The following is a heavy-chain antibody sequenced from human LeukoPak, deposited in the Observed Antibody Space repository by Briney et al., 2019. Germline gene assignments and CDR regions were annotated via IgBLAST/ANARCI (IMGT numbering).Heavy chain of an antibody. J-gene: IGHJ4*02. CDR2: IYYSGST. Sequence: SETLSLTCTVSGGSISSYYWSWIRQPPGKGLEWIGYIYYSGSTNYNPSLKSRVTISVDTSKNQFSLKLSSVTAADTAVYYCARDPGSAVDIVATGWGENDYWGQGTLVTVSS. CDR1: GGSISSYY. D-gene: IGHD5-12*01. V-gene: IGHV4-59*01. CDR3: ARDPGSAVDIVATGWGENDY.